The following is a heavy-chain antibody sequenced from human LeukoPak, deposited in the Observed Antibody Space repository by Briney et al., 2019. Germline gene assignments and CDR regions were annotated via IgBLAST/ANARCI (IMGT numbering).Heavy chain of an antibody. J-gene: IGHJ3*02. D-gene: IGHD2-15*01. CDR1: GFTFSGYY. CDR3: ARPVVAATTPDTFDI. CDR2: ISSSGRTI. V-gene: IGHV3-11*04. Sequence: GGSLRLSCAASGFTFSGYYMSWIRQAPGKGLEWVSYISSSGRTIYYADSVKGRFTISSDNAKNSLYLQMYIMRADDTAVYFCARPVVAATTPDTFDIWGQGTMVTVSS.